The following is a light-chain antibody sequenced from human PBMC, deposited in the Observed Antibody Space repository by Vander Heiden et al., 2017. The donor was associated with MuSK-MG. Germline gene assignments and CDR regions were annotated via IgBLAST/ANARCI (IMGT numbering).Light chain of an antibody. CDR2: GAS. J-gene: IGKJ2*01. CDR3: QQYNNWPFYT. V-gene: IGKV3-15*01. Sequence: EIVMTQPPATLSVSPGERATLSCRASQSVSSNLAWYQQKPSQAPRLLIYGASTRATGIPARFSGSGSGTEFTLTISSLQSEDFAVYYCQQYNNWPFYTFGQGTKLEIK. CDR1: QSVSSN.